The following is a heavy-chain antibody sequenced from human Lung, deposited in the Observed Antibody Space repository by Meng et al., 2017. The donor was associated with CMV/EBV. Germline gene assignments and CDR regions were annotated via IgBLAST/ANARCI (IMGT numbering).Heavy chain of an antibody. CDR2: SRSKDFSYAT. D-gene: IGHD1-1*01. J-gene: IGHJ6*02. Sequence: GGSXRLXCAVSGFSGSGIHWVRQASGKGLEWVGHSRSKDFSYATEFAASVKGRFTISRDESKNTAHLQMNSLKTEDTAVYYCTKDWSHAMDVWGQGTTVTVSS. V-gene: IGHV3-73*01. CDR1: GFSGSG. CDR3: TKDWSHAMDV.